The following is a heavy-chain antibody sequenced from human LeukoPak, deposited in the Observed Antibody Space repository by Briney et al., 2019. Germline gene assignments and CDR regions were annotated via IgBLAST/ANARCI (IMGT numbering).Heavy chain of an antibody. CDR1: GGSFSGYY. V-gene: IGHV4-34*01. CDR2: INHSGST. Sequence: SETLSLTCAVYGGSFSGYYWSWIRQPPGKGLEWIGEINHSGSTNYNPSLKSRVTISVDTSKNQFSPKLSSVTAADTAVYYCARFAWSGYYYWVPGHNWFDPWGQGTLVTVSS. CDR3: ARFAWSGYYYWVPGHNWFDP. J-gene: IGHJ5*02. D-gene: IGHD3-3*01.